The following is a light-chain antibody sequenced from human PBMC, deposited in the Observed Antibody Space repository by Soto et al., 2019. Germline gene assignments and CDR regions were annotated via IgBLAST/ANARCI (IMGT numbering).Light chain of an antibody. CDR3: QHYKIYPWT. CDR2: KAS. V-gene: IGKV1-5*03. CDR1: QSISNW. Sequence: DIQMTQSPSTLSASVGDRVTITCRASQSISNWLAWYQQKPGKAPKLLIYKASSLESGVPSRFSGSGSGTEFTLTISSLQPDDFAAYYCQHYKIYPWTFGQGTKVEIK. J-gene: IGKJ1*01.